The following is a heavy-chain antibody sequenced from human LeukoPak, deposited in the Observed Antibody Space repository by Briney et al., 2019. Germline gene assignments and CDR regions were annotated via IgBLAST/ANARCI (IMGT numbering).Heavy chain of an antibody. V-gene: IGHV3-7*01. J-gene: IGHJ4*02. D-gene: IGHD3-22*01. Sequence: GGSLRLSCAASGFTFSSYWMSWVRQAPGKGLEWVANIKQDGSEKYYVDSVKGRFTISRDNAKNSLYLQMNSLRAEDTAVYYCVRVTVEYYYDSSGYPDYWGQGTLVTVSS. CDR3: VRVTVEYYYDSSGYPDY. CDR2: IKQDGSEK. CDR1: GFTFSSYW.